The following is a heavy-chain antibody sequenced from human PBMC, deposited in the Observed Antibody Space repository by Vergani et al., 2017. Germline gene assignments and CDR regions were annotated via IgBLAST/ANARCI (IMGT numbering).Heavy chain of an antibody. D-gene: IGHD3-3*01. CDR3: ARDEKRGYYASDLPS. CDR1: GFTFSDYG. Sequence: QVHLVESGGGVVQPGGSLRLSCAASGFTFSDYGVHWVRPAPGKGLEWVAFIRIDGSEQYYADSVKGRFTVSRDNSKYTLYLQIHSLRPEDTALYYCARDEKRGYYASDLPSWGQGTLVTVSS. V-gene: IGHV3-30*02. J-gene: IGHJ5*02. CDR2: IRIDGSEQ.